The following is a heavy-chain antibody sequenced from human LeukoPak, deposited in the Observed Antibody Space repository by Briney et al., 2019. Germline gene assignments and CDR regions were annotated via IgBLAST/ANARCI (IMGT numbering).Heavy chain of an antibody. CDR2: IYSGGSGGRI. Sequence: GGSLRLSCAASGFNVTSNYMSWVRQAPGKRLEWVSVIYSGGSGGRIYYADSVKGRFTISRDNSKNTLYLQMNSLRAEDTAVYFCARGSGTYITWGQGTLVTVSS. CDR1: GFNVTSNY. D-gene: IGHD1-26*01. CDR3: ARGSGTYIT. V-gene: IGHV3-53*01. J-gene: IGHJ4*02.